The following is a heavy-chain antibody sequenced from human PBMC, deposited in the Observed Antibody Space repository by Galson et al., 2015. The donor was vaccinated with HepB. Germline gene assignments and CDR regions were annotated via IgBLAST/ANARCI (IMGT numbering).Heavy chain of an antibody. CDR2: INSDGSST. Sequence: LRLSCAASGFTFSSYWMHWVRQAPGKGLVWVSRINSDGSSTSYADSVKGRFTISRDNAKNTLYLQMNSLRAEDTAVYYCARTTYYYGSGSYHWYFDLWGRGTLVTVSS. CDR1: GFTFSSYW. CDR3: ARTTYYYGSGSYHWYFDL. D-gene: IGHD3-10*01. V-gene: IGHV3-74*01. J-gene: IGHJ2*01.